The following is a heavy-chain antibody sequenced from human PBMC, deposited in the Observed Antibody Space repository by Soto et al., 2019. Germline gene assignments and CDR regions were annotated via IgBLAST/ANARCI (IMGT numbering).Heavy chain of an antibody. J-gene: IGHJ4*02. Sequence: ETLSLTCAVSGGSISSSNWWSWVRQPPGKGLEWIGEIYHSGSTIYNPSLKSRVTISVDKSKNQFSLKLSSVTAADTAVYYCAIRTTVTTRLGYWGQGTLVTVSS. CDR3: AIRTTVTTRLGY. CDR1: GGSISSSNW. V-gene: IGHV4-4*02. CDR2: IYHSGST. D-gene: IGHD4-17*01.